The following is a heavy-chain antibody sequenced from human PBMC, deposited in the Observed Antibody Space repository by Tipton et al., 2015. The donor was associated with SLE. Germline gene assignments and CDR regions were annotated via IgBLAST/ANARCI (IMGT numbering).Heavy chain of an antibody. CDR1: GFTFSSYG. Sequence: SLRLSCAASGFTFSSYGMHWARQAPGKGLEWVAFIRYDGSNKYYADSVKGRFTISRDNSKNTLYLQMNSLRAEDTAVYYCARDQRDYYYGMDVWGQGTTVTVSS. CDR3: ARDQRDYYYGMDV. CDR2: IRYDGSNK. D-gene: IGHD2-2*01. J-gene: IGHJ6*02. V-gene: IGHV3-30*02.